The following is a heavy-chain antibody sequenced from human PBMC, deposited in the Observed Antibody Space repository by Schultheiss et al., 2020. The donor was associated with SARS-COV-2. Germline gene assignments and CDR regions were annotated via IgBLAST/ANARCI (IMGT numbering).Heavy chain of an antibody. Sequence: ASVKVSCKASGYTFTSYDINWVRQATGQGLEWMGWMNPNSGNTGYAQKFQGRVTMTTDTSTSTAYMELRSLRSDDTAVYYCARGPATVPYYYYGMDVWGQGTTVTVSS. V-gene: IGHV1-8*02. CDR3: ARGPATVPYYYYGMDV. J-gene: IGHJ6*02. CDR1: GYTFTSYD. CDR2: MNPNSGNT. D-gene: IGHD2-2*01.